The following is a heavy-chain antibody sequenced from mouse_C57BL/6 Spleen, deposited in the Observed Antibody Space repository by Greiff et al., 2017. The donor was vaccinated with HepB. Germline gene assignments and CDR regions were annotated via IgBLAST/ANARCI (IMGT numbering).Heavy chain of an antibody. CDR1: GYAFSSSW. D-gene: IGHD1-1*01. CDR2: IYPGDGDT. Sequence: VQLQQSGPELVKPGASVKISCKASGYAFSSSWMNWVKQRPGKGLEWIGRIYPGDGDTNYNGKFKGKATLTADKSSSTAYMQLSSLASEDSAVYFCASHSVGDTHYGYFDDWGQGTTVTVSA. J-gene: IGHJ1*01. V-gene: IGHV1-82*01. CDR3: ASHSVGDTHYGYFDD.